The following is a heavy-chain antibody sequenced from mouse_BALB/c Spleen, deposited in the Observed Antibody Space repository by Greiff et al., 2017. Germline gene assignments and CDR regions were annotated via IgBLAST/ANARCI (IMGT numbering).Heavy chain of an antibody. J-gene: IGHJ2*01. CDR1: GYTFTDYE. Sequence: QVQLQQSGAELVRPGASVTLSCKASGYTFTDYEMHWVKQTPVHGLEWIGAIDPETGGTAYNQKFKGKATLTADKSSSTAYMELRSLTSEDSSVYYCTIIYYGKSYWGQGTTLTVSS. D-gene: IGHD2-1*01. CDR3: TIIYYGKSY. V-gene: IGHV1-15*01. CDR2: IDPETGGT.